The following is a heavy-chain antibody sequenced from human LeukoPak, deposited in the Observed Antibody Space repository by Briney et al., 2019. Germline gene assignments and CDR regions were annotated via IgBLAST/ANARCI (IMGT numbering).Heavy chain of an antibody. V-gene: IGHV4-39*01. CDR2: IYYSGST. CDR1: GGSISSSSYY. D-gene: IGHD3-22*01. J-gene: IGHJ6*03. CDR3: ARHYYDSSGYYRSYYYYYYMDV. Sequence: SETLSLTCTVSGGSISSSSYYWGWIRQPPGKGLEWIGSIYYSGSTYYNPSLKSRVTISVDTSKNQFSLKLSSVTAADTAVYYCARHYYDSSGYYRSYYYYYYMDVWGKGTTVTISS.